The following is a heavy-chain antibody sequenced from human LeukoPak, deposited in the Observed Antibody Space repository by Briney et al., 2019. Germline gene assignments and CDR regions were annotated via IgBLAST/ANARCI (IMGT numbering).Heavy chain of an antibody. CDR3: ATELYGSGSYYNPRNY. CDR1: GGSFSGYY. Sequence: SETLSLTCAVYGGSFSGYYWSWIRQPPGKGLEWIGEINHSGSTNYNPSLKSRVTMSVDTSKNQFSLKLSSVTAADTAVYYCATELYGSGSYYNPRNYWGQGTLVTVSS. CDR2: INHSGST. V-gene: IGHV4-34*01. J-gene: IGHJ4*02. D-gene: IGHD3-10*01.